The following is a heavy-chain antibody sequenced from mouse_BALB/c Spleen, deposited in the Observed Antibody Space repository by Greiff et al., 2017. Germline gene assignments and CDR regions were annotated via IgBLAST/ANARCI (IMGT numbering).Heavy chain of an antibody. CDR1: GYSITSGYY. Sequence: EVQLQESGPGLVKPSQSLSLTCSVTGYSITSGYYWNWIRQFPGNKLEWMGYISYDGSNNYNPSLKNRISITRDTSKNQFFLKLNSVTTEDTATYYCARDRYDGDYWGQGTTLTVSS. V-gene: IGHV3-6*02. CDR3: ARDRYDGDY. J-gene: IGHJ2*01. D-gene: IGHD2-14*01. CDR2: ISYDGSN.